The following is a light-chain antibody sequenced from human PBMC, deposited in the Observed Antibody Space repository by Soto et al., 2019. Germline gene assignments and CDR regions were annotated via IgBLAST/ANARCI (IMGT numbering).Light chain of an antibody. CDR3: QQYDKYST. Sequence: DIQMTQSPSTLSGSVGDRVTITCRASQTISSWLAWYQQKPGKAPKLLIYKASTLQGGVPSRFSGSGSGTEFTLAVTSLQPEDFATYVCQQYDKYSTFGHGTKVDIK. CDR1: QTISSW. CDR2: KAS. V-gene: IGKV1-5*03. J-gene: IGKJ1*01.